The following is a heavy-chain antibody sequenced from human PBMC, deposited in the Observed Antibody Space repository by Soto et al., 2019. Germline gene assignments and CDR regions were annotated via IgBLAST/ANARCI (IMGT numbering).Heavy chain of an antibody. Sequence: SGPTLVNPTQTLTLTCTFSGFSLSTSGMRVSWIRQPPGKALEWLARIDWDDDKLYSTSLKSRLTISKDTSKNQVVLTMTNMDPVDTATYYCARSIVAARNRWFDPWGQGTLVTVSS. J-gene: IGHJ5*02. D-gene: IGHD6-13*01. CDR2: IDWDDDK. V-gene: IGHV2-70*04. CDR1: GFSLSTSGMR. CDR3: ARSIVAARNRWFDP.